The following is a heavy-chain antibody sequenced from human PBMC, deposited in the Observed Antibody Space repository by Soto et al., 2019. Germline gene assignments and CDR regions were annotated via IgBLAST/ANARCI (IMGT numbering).Heavy chain of an antibody. CDR2: INHSGST. Sequence: SETLSLTCAVYGGSFSGYYWSWIRQPPGKGLEWIGEINHSGSTNYNPSLKSRVTISVDTSKNQFSLKLSSVTAADTAVYYCARGATPTATSNRRGPWTRVARKFARKVNWFDPWGQGTLVTVSS. D-gene: IGHD6-6*01. J-gene: IGHJ5*02. CDR1: GGSFSGYY. V-gene: IGHV4-34*01. CDR3: ARGATPTATSNRRGPWTRVARKFARKVNWFDP.